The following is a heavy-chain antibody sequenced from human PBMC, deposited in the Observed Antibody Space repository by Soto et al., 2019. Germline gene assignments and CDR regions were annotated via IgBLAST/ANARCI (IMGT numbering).Heavy chain of an antibody. CDR1: GITFSSYW. D-gene: IGHD3-10*01. Sequence: EVQLEESGGDLVQPGGSLRLSCAASGITFSSYWMHWVRQAPGKGLVWVSRVKTDGSTYYADSVKGRFTIFRGNARNTLYLQMNSLTVEDTAVYYCARGIRGLYAFDVWGQGTMVTVSS. J-gene: IGHJ3*01. CDR3: ARGIRGLYAFDV. V-gene: IGHV3-74*02. CDR2: VKTDGST.